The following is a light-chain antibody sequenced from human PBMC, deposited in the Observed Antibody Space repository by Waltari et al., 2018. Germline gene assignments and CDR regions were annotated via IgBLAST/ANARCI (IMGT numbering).Light chain of an antibody. Sequence: EIVLTQSPATLSLSPGERATLSGRASQSVSSYLAWYQQKPGQAPRLLIYDASNRATGIPARFSGSGSGTDFTLTISSLEPEDFAVYYCQQRSNWPPWTFGQGTKVEIK. V-gene: IGKV3-11*01. CDR2: DAS. CDR3: QQRSNWPPWT. CDR1: QSVSSY. J-gene: IGKJ1*01.